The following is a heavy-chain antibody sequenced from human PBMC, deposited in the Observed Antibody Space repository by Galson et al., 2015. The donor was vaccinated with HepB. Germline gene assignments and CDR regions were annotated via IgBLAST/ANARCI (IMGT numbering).Heavy chain of an antibody. Sequence: SLRLSCAASGFSFSTYAMHWVRQAPGRGLEWVALIWFDGSHKCYADSVKGRFTISRDNNKKTLYLQMDSLRVEDMAVYYCARDQVGSGSSPLWNWGQGTLGTVSS. CDR3: ARDQVGSGSSPLWN. D-gene: IGHD3-10*01. CDR1: GFSFSTYA. V-gene: IGHV3-33*01. J-gene: IGHJ4*02. CDR2: IWFDGSHK.